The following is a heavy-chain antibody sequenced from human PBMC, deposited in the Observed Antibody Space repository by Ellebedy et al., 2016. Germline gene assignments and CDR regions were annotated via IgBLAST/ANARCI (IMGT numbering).Heavy chain of an antibody. Sequence: SETLSLTCNVSGGSVRSDYWNWIRRPPGKGLEWIGFVFHTGATLLNPSLKSRVTMSVDTSKSQISLRLMSVTAADTAVYYCAKWNGAWNAFDVWGLGTMVTVSS. CDR1: GGSVRSDY. CDR2: VFHTGAT. J-gene: IGHJ3*01. CDR3: AKWNGAWNAFDV. D-gene: IGHD1-1*01. V-gene: IGHV4-59*02.